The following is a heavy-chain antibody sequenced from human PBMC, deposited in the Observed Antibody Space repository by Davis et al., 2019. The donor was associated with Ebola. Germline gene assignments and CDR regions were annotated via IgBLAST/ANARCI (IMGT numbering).Heavy chain of an antibody. Sequence: SVTVSCQASGATFNSFAFSWVRQAPGQGLEWMGKIIPILGVTDYAQKFQGRVTLTADKFTSTAYMEVSSLRSDDTAVYYCARDPLTQDLNPGVLDYWGQGTLVTVSS. CDR3: ARDPLTQDLNPGVLDY. V-gene: IGHV1-69*04. J-gene: IGHJ4*02. CDR1: GATFNSFA. CDR2: IIPILGVT.